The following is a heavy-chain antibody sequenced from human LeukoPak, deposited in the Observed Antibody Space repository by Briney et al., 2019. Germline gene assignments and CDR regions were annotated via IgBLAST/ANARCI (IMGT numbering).Heavy chain of an antibody. Sequence: PSETLSLTCTVSGGSISSGGYYWSWIRQHPGKGLEWIGYIHYSGSTYYNPSLKSRVTISVDTSKNQFSLKLSSVTAADTAVYYCARAPIPWAEQYYYYYGMDVWGQGTTVTVSS. CDR3: ARAPIPWAEQYYYYYGMDV. CDR2: IHYSGST. D-gene: IGHD1/OR15-1a*01. V-gene: IGHV4-31*03. J-gene: IGHJ6*02. CDR1: GGSISSGGYY.